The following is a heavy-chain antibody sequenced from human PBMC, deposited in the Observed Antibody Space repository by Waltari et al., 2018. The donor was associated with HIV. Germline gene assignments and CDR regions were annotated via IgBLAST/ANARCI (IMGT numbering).Heavy chain of an antibody. CDR1: GFSLRPHS. J-gene: IGHJ4*02. D-gene: IGHD3-3*01. Sequence: EVQLVESVGDLVQPGGSMRLSCAVFGFSLRPHSMNWVRQTPGKGLEWVSYISSSSTTVYYADSVKGRFTISRDNAKNSLYLQMNSLRAEDTAVYYCARDITLTPGPDYWGQGTLVTVSS. V-gene: IGHV3-48*01. CDR2: ISSSSTTV. CDR3: ARDITLTPGPDY.